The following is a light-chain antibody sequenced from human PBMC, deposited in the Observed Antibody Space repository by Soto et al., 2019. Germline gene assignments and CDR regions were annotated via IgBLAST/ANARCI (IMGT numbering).Light chain of an antibody. CDR1: SSDVGAYIY. Sequence: QSALTQPASVSGCPGQSITISCGGTSSDVGAYIYVSWYQQFPGKAPKLILYEVNNRPSGVSNRFSGSKSGTTASLTISGLQPEDEADYYCSAYSDIDTKVFGTGTKVTV. J-gene: IGLJ1*01. V-gene: IGLV2-14*03. CDR3: SAYSDIDTKV. CDR2: EVN.